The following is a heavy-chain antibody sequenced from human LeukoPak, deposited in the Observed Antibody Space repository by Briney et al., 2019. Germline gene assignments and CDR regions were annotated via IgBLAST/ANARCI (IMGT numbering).Heavy chain of an antibody. V-gene: IGHV1-24*01. J-gene: IGHJ3*02. Sequence: VASVKVSCKVSGYTLIELSMHWVRQAPGKGLEWMGGFDPEEGETIYAQKFQGRVTMTRDMSTSTVYMELSSLRSEDTAVYYCARDNLYYGDYTHDAFDIWGQGTMVTVSS. CDR3: ARDNLYYGDYTHDAFDI. CDR2: FDPEEGET. CDR1: GYTLIELS. D-gene: IGHD4-17*01.